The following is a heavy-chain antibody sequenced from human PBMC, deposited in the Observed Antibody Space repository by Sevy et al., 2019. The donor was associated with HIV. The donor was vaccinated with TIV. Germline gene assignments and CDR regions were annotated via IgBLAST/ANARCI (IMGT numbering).Heavy chain of an antibody. D-gene: IGHD3-9*01. V-gene: IGHV1-8*01. CDR1: GYTFTSYD. J-gene: IGHJ4*02. Sequence: ASVNVSCKASGYTFTSYDINWVRQATGQGLEWMGWMNPNSGNTGYAQKFQGRVTMTRNTSISTAYMELSSLRSEDTAVYYCARGQDYDILTGYYYFDYWGQGTLVTVSS. CDR2: MNPNSGNT. CDR3: ARGQDYDILTGYYYFDY.